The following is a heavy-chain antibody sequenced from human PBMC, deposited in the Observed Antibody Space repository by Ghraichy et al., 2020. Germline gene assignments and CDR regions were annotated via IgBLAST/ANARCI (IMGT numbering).Heavy chain of an antibody. J-gene: IGHJ4*02. Sequence: GESLNISCAASGFTFSNAWMSWVRQAPGKGLEWVGRIKSKTDGGTTDYAAPVKGRFTISRDDSKNTLYLQMNSLKTEDTAVYYCTAGDFRNYFDYWGQGTLVTVSS. CDR1: GFTFSNAW. D-gene: IGHD2-21*02. V-gene: IGHV3-15*01. CDR2: IKSKTDGGTT. CDR3: TAGDFRNYFDY.